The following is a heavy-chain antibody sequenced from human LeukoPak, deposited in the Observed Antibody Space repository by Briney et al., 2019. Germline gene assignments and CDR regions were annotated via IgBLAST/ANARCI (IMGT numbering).Heavy chain of an antibody. CDR2: ISSSSSYI. CDR3: ARAGTRGYCSSTSCYERY. D-gene: IGHD2-2*01. Sequence: PGGSLRLSCAASGFTFSSYSMNWLRQAPGKGLEWVSSISSSSSYIYYAGSVKGRFTISRDNAKDSLYLQTNSLRAEDTAVYYCARAGTRGYCSSTSCYERYWGQGTLVTVSS. J-gene: IGHJ4*02. CDR1: GFTFSSYS. V-gene: IGHV3-21*01.